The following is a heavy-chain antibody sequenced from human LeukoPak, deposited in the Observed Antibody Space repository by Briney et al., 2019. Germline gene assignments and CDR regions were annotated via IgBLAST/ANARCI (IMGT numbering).Heavy chain of an antibody. CDR3: ARAAGSGYDPMALDY. CDR2: IIPIFGTA. J-gene: IGHJ4*02. D-gene: IGHD5-12*01. V-gene: IGHV1-69*13. Sequence: GASVKVSCKASGGTFSSYAISWVRQAPGQGLEWMGGIIPIFGTANYAQKFQGRVTITADESTSTAYMELSSLRSEDTAVYYCARAAGSGYDPMALDYWAQGTLVTVSS. CDR1: GGTFSSYA.